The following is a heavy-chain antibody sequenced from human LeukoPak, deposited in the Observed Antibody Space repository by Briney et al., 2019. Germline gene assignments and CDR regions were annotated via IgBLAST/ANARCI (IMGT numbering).Heavy chain of an antibody. CDR3: AADSRLGVPDYFDY. Sequence: GGSLRLSCAASRSSLSNYAMHWVRQPPGEGLEWVAVIAHDGAIKLYADAVKGRFTISRDNSRNTLYLEMNNLRGEDTAVYFCAADSRLGVPDYFDYWGQGTLVTVSS. V-gene: IGHV3-30-3*01. CDR1: RSSLSNYA. CDR2: IAHDGAIK. D-gene: IGHD1-26*01. J-gene: IGHJ4*02.